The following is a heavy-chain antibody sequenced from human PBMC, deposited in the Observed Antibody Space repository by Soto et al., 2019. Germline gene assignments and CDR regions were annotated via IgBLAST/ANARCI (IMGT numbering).Heavy chain of an antibody. V-gene: IGHV1-69*13. D-gene: IGHD3-22*01. CDR3: ARSPPYYDSSGYLTTAFEI. CDR2: IIPIFGTA. J-gene: IGHJ3*02. Sequence: SVKVSCKASGGTFSSYAISWVRQAPGQGLEWMGGIIPIFGTANYAQKFQGRVTITADESTSTAYMELSSLRSEDTAVYYCARSPPYYDSSGYLTTAFEIWGRGTMVTVSS. CDR1: GGTFSSYA.